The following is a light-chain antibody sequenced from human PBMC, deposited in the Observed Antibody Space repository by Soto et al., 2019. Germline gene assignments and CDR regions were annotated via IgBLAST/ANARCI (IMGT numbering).Light chain of an antibody. Sequence: DIQMTQSPSSLSASVVDRVTITYRASQNIGNYLHWYQQQPGKAPKLLIYSVSTLQTGVPSRFSVSGSGTDFTLTISSLQPEDFSTFYCQHSYNSPTWTFGQGTKVEIK. V-gene: IGKV1-39*01. CDR2: SVS. CDR3: QHSYNSPTWT. CDR1: QNIGNY. J-gene: IGKJ1*01.